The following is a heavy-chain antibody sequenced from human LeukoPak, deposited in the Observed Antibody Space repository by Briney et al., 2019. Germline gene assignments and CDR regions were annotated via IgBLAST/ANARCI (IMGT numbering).Heavy chain of an antibody. J-gene: IGHJ4*02. V-gene: IGHV3-15*05. CDR2: IKNKADGGTT. CDR1: GFTFSSYG. CDR3: TTDPWHALDY. Sequence: DPGGSLRLSCAASGFTFSSYGMHWVRQAPGKGLEWVGRIKNKADGGTTDYAAPVKGRFTISRDDSKYTLYLEMNSLKTEDTAVYYCTTDPWHALDYWGQGTLVTVSS.